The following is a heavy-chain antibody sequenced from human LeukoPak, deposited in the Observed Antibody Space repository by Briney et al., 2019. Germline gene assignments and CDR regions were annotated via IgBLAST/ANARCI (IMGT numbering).Heavy chain of an antibody. Sequence: SETLPLTCTVSGGSISSYYWSWIRQPPGKGLEWIGYIYYSGSTNYNPSLKSRVTISVDTSKNQFSLKLSSVTAADTAVYYCARHFGGSNYYFDYWGQGTLVTVSS. CDR3: ARHFGGSNYYFDY. CDR2: IYYSGST. D-gene: IGHD2-15*01. J-gene: IGHJ4*02. V-gene: IGHV4-59*08. CDR1: GGSISSYY.